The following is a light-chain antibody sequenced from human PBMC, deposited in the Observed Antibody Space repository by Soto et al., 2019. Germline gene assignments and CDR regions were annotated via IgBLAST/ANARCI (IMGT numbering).Light chain of an antibody. J-gene: IGLJ3*02. CDR3: VAWDDDLSARV. CDR2: MNN. V-gene: IGLV1-47*01. Sequence: QSVLTQPPSLSGSPGQTVTISCLGSRSNIGSSIVHWYQQLPGTAPKHLIYMNNQRPAGVPGRFSGSKSGTSASLVISALRSEDEADYFCVAWDDDLSARVFGGGTKVTVL. CDR1: RSNIGSSI.